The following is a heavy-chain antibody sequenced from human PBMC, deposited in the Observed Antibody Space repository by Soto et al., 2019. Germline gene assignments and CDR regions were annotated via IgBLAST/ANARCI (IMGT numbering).Heavy chain of an antibody. CDR1: GFTFSDYA. V-gene: IGHV3-30-3*01. Sequence: QVQLVESGGGLVQPGRSLTLSCAASGFTFSDYAMNCVRQAPAKGLEWVAIVSSEGTKKNYAVSVKGRFTISRDNSKNMLYLQMNSLRPEDTAIYYCAGEACESLGQVSLVTVS. J-gene: IGHJ5*02. CDR2: VSSEGTKK. CDR3: AGEACES.